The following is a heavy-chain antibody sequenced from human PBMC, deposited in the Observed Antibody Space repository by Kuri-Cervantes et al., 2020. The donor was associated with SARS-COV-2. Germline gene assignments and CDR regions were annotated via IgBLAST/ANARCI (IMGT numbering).Heavy chain of an antibody. D-gene: IGHD3-3*01. V-gene: IGHV3-23*05. Sequence: GESLKISCAASGFSFSNYAMSWVRQAPGRGLEWVAVVYSSDARTYYADSAKGRFSISRDNSKNTVYLQMNSLRVEDTAVYYCAKVWLAQNDFWSGYYTGWGQGTLVTVSS. CDR1: GFSFSNYA. CDR3: AKVWLAQNDFWSGYYTG. J-gene: IGHJ4*02. CDR2: VYSSDART.